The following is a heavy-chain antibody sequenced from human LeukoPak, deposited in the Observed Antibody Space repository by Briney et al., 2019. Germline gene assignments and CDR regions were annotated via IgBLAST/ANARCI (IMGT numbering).Heavy chain of an antibody. J-gene: IGHJ4*02. CDR3: AAGRITMIVVVKFDY. D-gene: IGHD3-22*01. V-gene: IGHV1-24*01. CDR2: FDPEDGET. Sequence: ASVKVSCKVSGYTLTELSMHWVRQAPGKGLEWMGGFDPEDGETIYAQKFQGRVTVTEGTSTDTAYMELSSLRSEDTAVYYCAAGRITMIVVVKFDYWGQGTLVTVSS. CDR1: GYTLTELS.